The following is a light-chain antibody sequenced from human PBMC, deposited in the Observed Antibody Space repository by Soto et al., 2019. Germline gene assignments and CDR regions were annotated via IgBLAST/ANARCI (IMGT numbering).Light chain of an antibody. CDR2: GAS. CDR3: QQYYSTPPT. CDR1: QSVPSDW. V-gene: IGKV3-20*01. Sequence: EIVLTQSPGTLSLSPGERATLSCRASQSVPSDWLAWYRHKPGQAPRLLIYGASSRATGVPDRVSGSGSGTDFTLTISSLQAEDVAVYYCQQYYSTPPTFSQGTKVEIK. J-gene: IGKJ1*01.